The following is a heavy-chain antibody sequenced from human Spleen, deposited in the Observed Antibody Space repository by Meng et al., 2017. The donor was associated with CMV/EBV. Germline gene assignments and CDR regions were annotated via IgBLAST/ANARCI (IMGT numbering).Heavy chain of an antibody. Sequence: SETLSLTCTVSGYSISSGYYWGWIRQPPGKGLERIGSIYHSGSTYYNPSLKSRVTISVDTSKNQFSLKLSSVTAADTAVYYCASPNCSSTSCYRYYGMDVWGQGTTVTVSS. CDR3: ASPNCSSTSCYRYYGMDV. CDR1: GYSISSGYY. V-gene: IGHV4-38-2*02. CDR2: IYHSGST. J-gene: IGHJ6*02. D-gene: IGHD2-2*02.